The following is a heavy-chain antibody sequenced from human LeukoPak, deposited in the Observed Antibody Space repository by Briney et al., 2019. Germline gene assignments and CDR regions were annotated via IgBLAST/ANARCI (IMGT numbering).Heavy chain of an antibody. Sequence: GGSLRLSCAASGFTFSSYWMHWVRQAPGKGLEWVSVIYSGGSTYYADSVKGRFTISRDNSKNTLYLQMNSLRAEDTAVYYCARAEISAAGTYYFDYWGQGTLVTVSS. CDR3: ARAEISAAGTYYFDY. CDR2: IYSGGST. V-gene: IGHV3-53*01. CDR1: GFTFSSYW. D-gene: IGHD6-13*01. J-gene: IGHJ4*02.